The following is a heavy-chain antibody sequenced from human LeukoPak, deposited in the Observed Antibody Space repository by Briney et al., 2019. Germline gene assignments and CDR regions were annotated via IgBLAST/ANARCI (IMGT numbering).Heavy chain of an antibody. CDR1: GGTFSSYA. CDR2: IIPIFGTA. Sequence: GASVKVSCKASGGTFSSYAISWVRQAPGQGLEWMGGIIPIFGTANYAQKFQGRVTITADESTSTAYMELSSLRSEDTAVYYCARGPYSSSWNAEYFQHWGQGTLVTVSS. V-gene: IGHV1-69*13. J-gene: IGHJ1*01. CDR3: ARGPYSSSWNAEYFQH. D-gene: IGHD6-13*01.